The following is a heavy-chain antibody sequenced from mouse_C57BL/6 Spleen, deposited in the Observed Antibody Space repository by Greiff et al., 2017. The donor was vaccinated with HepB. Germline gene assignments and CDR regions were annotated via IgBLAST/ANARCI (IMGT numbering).Heavy chain of an antibody. CDR2: ISDGGSYT. Sequence: DVKLVESGGGLVKPGGSLKLSCAASGFTFSSYAMSWVRQTPEKRLEWVATISDGGSYTYYPDNVKGRFTISRDNAKNNLYLQMSHLKSEDTAMYYCARGGRRGYAMDYWGQGTSVTVSS. J-gene: IGHJ4*01. CDR3: ARGGRRGYAMDY. CDR1: GFTFSSYA. V-gene: IGHV5-4*03.